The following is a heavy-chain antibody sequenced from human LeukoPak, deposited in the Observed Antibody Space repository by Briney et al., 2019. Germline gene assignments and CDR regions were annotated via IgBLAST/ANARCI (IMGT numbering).Heavy chain of an antibody. J-gene: IGHJ4*02. Sequence: GGSLRLSCAASGFTFSRYWMLWVRHAPGKGLVWVSHISSDGSSTMYADSVKGRFTISRDNAKNTLYLQMSSLRAEDTAVYYCATYSGAYSSGWPHYWGQGTLVTVSS. V-gene: IGHV3-74*03. CDR3: ATYSGAYSSGWPHY. CDR1: GFTFSRYW. D-gene: IGHD6-19*01. CDR2: ISSDGSST.